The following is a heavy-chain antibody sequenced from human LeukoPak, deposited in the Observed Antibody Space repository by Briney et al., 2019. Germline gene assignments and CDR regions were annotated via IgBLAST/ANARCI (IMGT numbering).Heavy chain of an antibody. J-gene: IGHJ4*02. CDR1: GASITSYW. D-gene: IGHD2-2*01. CDR3: GRAFRSSTTVYFYIAGDY. CDR2: IYPGDSET. Sequence: GESLNISGTAAGASITSYWIACVRQMPGKGLEWMGIIYPGDSETRYSPSFQGQVTISVDKSISAAYLQWSSLKASDTAMYSCGRAFRSSTTVYFYIAGDYWGQGTLVTVSS. V-gene: IGHV5-51*01.